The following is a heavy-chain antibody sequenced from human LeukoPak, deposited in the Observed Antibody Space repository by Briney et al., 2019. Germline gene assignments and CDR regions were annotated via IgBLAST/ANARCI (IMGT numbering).Heavy chain of an antibody. V-gene: IGHV4-34*01. CDR1: AGSFSGYY. CDR2: INHSGST. Sequence: SETLSLTCAVYAGSFSGYYWSWIRQPPGKGLEWIGEINHSGSTNYNPSLKSRVTISVDTSKNQFSLKLSSVTAAGTAVYYCARGPYYYGSGSYYRWFDPWGQGTLVTVSS. J-gene: IGHJ5*02. D-gene: IGHD3-10*01. CDR3: ARGPYYYGSGSYYRWFDP.